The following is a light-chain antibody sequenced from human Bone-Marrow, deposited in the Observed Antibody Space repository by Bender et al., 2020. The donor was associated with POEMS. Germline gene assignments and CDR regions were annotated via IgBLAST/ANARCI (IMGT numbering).Light chain of an antibody. Sequence: QSALTQPRSVSGSPGQSFTISCIGSSNDIGSFGFVSWYQHHPGKAPQLIIYEVSKRPSGVPDRFSGSKSGNTASLTVSGLQAEDEADYYCQSYDSSLRGFWVFGGGTKLTVL. CDR3: QSYDSSLRGFWV. J-gene: IGLJ3*02. CDR1: SNDIGSFGF. CDR2: EVS. V-gene: IGLV2-11*01.